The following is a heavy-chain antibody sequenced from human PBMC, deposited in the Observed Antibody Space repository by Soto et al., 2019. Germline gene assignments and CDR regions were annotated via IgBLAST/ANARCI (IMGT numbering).Heavy chain of an antibody. D-gene: IGHD3-3*01. CDR3: AKVRSGTYDFWSGPTYYFDY. Sequence: PGGSLRLSCAASGFTFSSYAMSWVRQAPGKGLEWVSAISGSGGSTYYADSVKGRFTISRDNSKNTLYLQMNSLRAEDTAVYYCAKVRSGTYDFWSGPTYYFDYWGQGT. J-gene: IGHJ4*02. CDR2: ISGSGGST. V-gene: IGHV3-23*01. CDR1: GFTFSSYA.